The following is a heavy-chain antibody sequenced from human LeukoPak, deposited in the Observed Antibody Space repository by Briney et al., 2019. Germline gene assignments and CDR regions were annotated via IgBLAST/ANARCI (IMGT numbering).Heavy chain of an antibody. CDR3: ARAFSSSWAPDAFDI. CDR2: IYSGGST. D-gene: IGHD6-13*01. Sequence: GGSLRLSCAASGFTFSSYAMSWVRQAPGKGLEWVSVIYSGGSTYYADSVKGRFTISRHNSKNTLYLQMNSLRAEDTAVYYCARAFSSSWAPDAFDIWGQGTMVTVSS. CDR1: GFTFSSYA. V-gene: IGHV3-53*04. J-gene: IGHJ3*02.